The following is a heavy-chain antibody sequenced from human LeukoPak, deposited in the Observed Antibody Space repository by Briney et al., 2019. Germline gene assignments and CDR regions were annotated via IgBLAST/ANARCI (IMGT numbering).Heavy chain of an antibody. CDR3: ARDRASGVFVH. V-gene: IGHV4-4*07. CDR1: GGSISSYY. J-gene: IGHJ4*02. Sequence: SETLSLTCTVPGGSISSYYWSWIRQPPGRGLEWIGRIYTRGSTNYNPSLKSRVTMSVDTSKNQFSLQLNSVTPEDTAVYYCARDRASGVFVHWGQGTLVTVPS. D-gene: IGHD2-15*01. CDR2: IYTRGST.